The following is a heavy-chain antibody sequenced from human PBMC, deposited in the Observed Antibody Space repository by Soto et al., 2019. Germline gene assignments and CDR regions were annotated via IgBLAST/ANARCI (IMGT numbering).Heavy chain of an antibody. CDR3: ATSYNHGVPHYYYYYMDV. V-gene: IGHV4-34*01. CDR2: INHSGST. D-gene: IGHD1-1*01. J-gene: IGHJ6*03. CDR1: GGSFSGYY. Sequence: PSETLSLTCAVYGGSFSGYYWSWIRQPPGKGLEWIGEINHSGSTNYNPSLKSRVTISVDTSKNQFSLKLSSVTAADTAVYYCATSYNHGVPHYYYYYMDVWGKGTTVTVSS.